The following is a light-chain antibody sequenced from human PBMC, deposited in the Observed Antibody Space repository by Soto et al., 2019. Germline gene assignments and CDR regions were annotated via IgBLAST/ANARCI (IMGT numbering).Light chain of an antibody. J-gene: IGLJ3*02. CDR2: DNG. V-gene: IGLV1-51*01. CDR1: SSNIAKHS. Sequence: QSVLTQPPSVSAAPGQRVTISCSGSSSNIAKHSVSWYQQVPGTAPKLLLYDNGERPSGIPDRFSGSKSDSSGTLAITGLQTGDEAHYYCGTWDSSLGAWVFGGGTQLTVL. CDR3: GTWDSSLGAWV.